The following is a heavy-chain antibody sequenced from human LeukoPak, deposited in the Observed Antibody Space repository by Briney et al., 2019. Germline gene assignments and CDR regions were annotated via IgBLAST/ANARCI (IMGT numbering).Heavy chain of an antibody. J-gene: IGHJ4*02. V-gene: IGHV4-59*01. D-gene: IGHD3-10*01. Sequence: KPSETLSLTCTVSGGSISSYYWSWIRQPPGKGLEWIGYIYYSGSTNYNPSLKSRVTISVDTSKNQFSLKLSSVTAADTAVYYCARVKAYGSGSNSEAYYFDYWGQGTLVTVSS. CDR2: IYYSGST. CDR1: GGSISSYY. CDR3: ARVKAYGSGSNSEAYYFDY.